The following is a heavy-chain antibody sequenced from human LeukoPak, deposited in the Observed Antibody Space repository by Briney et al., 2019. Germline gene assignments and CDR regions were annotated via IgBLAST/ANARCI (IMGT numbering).Heavy chain of an antibody. Sequence: SETLSLTCTVSGGSISSSSHSWGWIRQPPGKGLEWTGTIYYTGRTYYNPSLESRLTISVDASKNQFSLKLTSVTAADTAIYYCAQSLGSGNWIGNWFDPWGQGTLVTVSS. CDR1: GGSISSSSHS. CDR2: IYYTGRT. V-gene: IGHV4-39*01. D-gene: IGHD1-1*01. J-gene: IGHJ5*02. CDR3: AQSLGSGNWIGNWFDP.